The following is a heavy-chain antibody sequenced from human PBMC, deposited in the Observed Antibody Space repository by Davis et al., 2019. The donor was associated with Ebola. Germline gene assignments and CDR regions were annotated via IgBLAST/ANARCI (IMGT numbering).Heavy chain of an antibody. D-gene: IGHD3-16*02. J-gene: IGHJ4*02. CDR3: AKDLYVWGSYRYFDY. CDR1: GGSIFSSNW. V-gene: IGHV4-4*02. CDR2: IYHRGST. Sequence: MPSETLSLTCAVSGGSIFSSNWWTWVRQPPGKGLEWIGEIYHRGSTNYNPSLKSRVTISVDKSKNQFSLKLSSVTAADTAVYYCAKDLYVWGSYRYFDYWGQGTLVTVSS.